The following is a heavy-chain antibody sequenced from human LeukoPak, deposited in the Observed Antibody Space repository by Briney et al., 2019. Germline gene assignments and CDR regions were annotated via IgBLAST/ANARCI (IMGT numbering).Heavy chain of an antibody. CDR1: GFTFSSYT. CDR2: ISGSSYYI. CDR3: ARDRWWSIAAAGRGAFDI. V-gene: IGHV3-21*01. J-gene: IGHJ3*02. Sequence: GGSLRLSCAASGFTFSSYTINWVRQAPGKGLEWVSSISGSSYYIYYADSVRGRFTISRDNAKNSLYLQMNSLRAEDTAVYYCARDRWWSIAAAGRGAFDIWGQGTMVTVSS. D-gene: IGHD6-13*01.